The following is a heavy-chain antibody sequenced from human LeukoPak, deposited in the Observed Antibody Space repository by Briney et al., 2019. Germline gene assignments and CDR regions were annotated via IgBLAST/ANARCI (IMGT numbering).Heavy chain of an antibody. CDR2: IYDRGPA. V-gene: IGHV4-30-2*01. D-gene: IGHD3-10*01. CDR1: GYAITSGGFS. CDR3: ARSRQASGLFNS. Sequence: SQTLSLTCTVSGYAITSGGFSWNWFRQPPGKGLEWIGCIYDRGPAYYNPSLKSRFTISVDRPKNQFFLNVTSLTAADTAVYYCARSRQASGLFNSWGQGTLVVVSS. J-gene: IGHJ5*01.